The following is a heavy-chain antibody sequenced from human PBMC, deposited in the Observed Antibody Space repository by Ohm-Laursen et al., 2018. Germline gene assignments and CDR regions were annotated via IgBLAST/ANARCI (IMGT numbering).Heavy chain of an antibody. CDR1: GFTFSNYG. CDR2: IWYDGSNE. J-gene: IGHJ4*02. V-gene: IGHV3-33*03. D-gene: IGHD1-26*01. CDR3: ASSPSTGSYYRFDY. Sequence: SLRLSCAASGFTFSNYGMHWVRQAPGKGLEWVAVIWYDGSNEYYADSVKGRFTISRDNAKNTLYLQMNSLGAEDTAVYYCASSPSTGSYYRFDYWGQGTLVTVSS.